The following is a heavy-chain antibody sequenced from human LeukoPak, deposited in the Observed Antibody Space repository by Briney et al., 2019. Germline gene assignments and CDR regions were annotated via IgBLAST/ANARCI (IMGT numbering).Heavy chain of an antibody. CDR3: ARAGQWLVRRIDY. J-gene: IGHJ4*02. CDR2: INHSGST. V-gene: IGHV4-34*01. Sequence: SETLSLTCAVYGGSFSGYYWSWIRQPPGKGLEWIGEINHSGSTNYNPSLKSRVTISVDTSKNQFSLKLSSVTAADTAVYYCARAGQWLVRRIDYRGQGTLVTVSS. CDR1: GGSFSGYY. D-gene: IGHD6-19*01.